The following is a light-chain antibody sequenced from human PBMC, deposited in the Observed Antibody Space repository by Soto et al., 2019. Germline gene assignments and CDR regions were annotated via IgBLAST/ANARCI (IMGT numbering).Light chain of an antibody. CDR2: DAS. J-gene: IGKJ3*01. Sequence: EIVMTQSPATLSVSPGERATISCRASQSVSSNFAWYQQKPGQAPRLLIYDASTRATGIPARFSGSGSGTEFTLTISSLQSEDFAFNYCQQYNNSTSFTFGPGTKVDIK. V-gene: IGKV3-15*01. CDR3: QQYNNSTSFT. CDR1: QSVSSN.